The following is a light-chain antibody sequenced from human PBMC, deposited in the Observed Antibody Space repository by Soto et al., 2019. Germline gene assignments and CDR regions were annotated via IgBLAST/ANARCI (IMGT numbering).Light chain of an antibody. CDR2: RAS. CDR3: QQYERASWT. Sequence: DIQMTQSPSTLSASVGDRVIITCRASQGISSWLAWYQQKVGKAPNMLIYRASTSKSGIPSRFSGSGSEPEINLTISSLHPDDFATYCCQQYERASWTFGLGAKVEIK. J-gene: IGKJ1*01. CDR1: QGISSW. V-gene: IGKV1-5*03.